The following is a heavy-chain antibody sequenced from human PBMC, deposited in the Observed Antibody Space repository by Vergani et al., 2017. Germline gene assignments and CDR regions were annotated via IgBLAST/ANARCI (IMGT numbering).Heavy chain of an antibody. CDR3: AKDGFLEWFYRRGYYMDV. D-gene: IGHD3-3*01. CDR2: ISYDGSNK. V-gene: IGHV3-30*18. CDR1: GFTFSSYG. Sequence: QVQLVESGGGVVQPGRSLRLSCAASGFTFSSYGMHWVRQAPGKGLEWVAVISYDGSNKYYADSVKGRFTISRENSKNTLYLQMNSLRTEDTAVYYCAKDGFLEWFYRRGYYMDVWGKGTTVTVSS. J-gene: IGHJ6*03.